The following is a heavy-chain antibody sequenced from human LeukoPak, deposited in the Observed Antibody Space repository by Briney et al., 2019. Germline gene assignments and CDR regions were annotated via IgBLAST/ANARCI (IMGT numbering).Heavy chain of an antibody. CDR3: ARFTVTTPFDY. V-gene: IGHV3-74*01. J-gene: IGHJ4*02. CDR1: GFTFSSYW. CDR2: INTDGSST. Sequence: PGGSLRLSCAASGFTFSSYWMHWVRQAPGKGLVWVSRINTDGSSTSYADSVKGRFTISRDNAKNTLYLQMNSLRAEDTAVYYCARFTVTTPFDYWGQGTLVTVSS. D-gene: IGHD4-17*01.